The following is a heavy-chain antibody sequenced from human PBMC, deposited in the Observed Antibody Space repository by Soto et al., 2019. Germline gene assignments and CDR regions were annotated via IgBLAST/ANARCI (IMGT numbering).Heavy chain of an antibody. V-gene: IGHV4-39*01. CDR1: GGSISSSSYY. J-gene: IGHJ1*01. D-gene: IGHD3-16*02. CDR2: IYYSGST. Sequence: PSETLSLTCTVPGGSISSSSYYWGWIRQPPGKGLEWIGSIYYSGSTYYNPSLKSRVTISVDTSKNQFSLKLRSVTAADTAVYYCARVASGVVIVEYFQHWGQGTLVTVSS. CDR3: ARVASGVVIVEYFQH.